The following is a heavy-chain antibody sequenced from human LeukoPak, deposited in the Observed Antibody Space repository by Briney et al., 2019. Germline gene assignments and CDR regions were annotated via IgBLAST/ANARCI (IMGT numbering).Heavy chain of an antibody. Sequence: GGSLXXXXAASGFTFSSYAMSWVRQAPGKGLEWVSAISGSGGSTYYADSVKGRFTISRDNSKNTLYLQMNSLRAEDTAVYYCAAWGDFWSGYLDYWGQGTLVTVSS. J-gene: IGHJ4*02. CDR1: GFTFSSYA. V-gene: IGHV3-23*01. CDR2: ISGSGGST. D-gene: IGHD3-3*01. CDR3: AAWGDFWSGYLDY.